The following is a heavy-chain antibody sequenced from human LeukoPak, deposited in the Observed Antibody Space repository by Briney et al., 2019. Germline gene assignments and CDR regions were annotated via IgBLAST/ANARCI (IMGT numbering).Heavy chain of an antibody. D-gene: IGHD6-19*01. Sequence: SETLSLTCTVSGGSISSYYWSWIRQPPGKGLEWIGYIYYSGSTNYNPSLKSRVTISVDTSKNQFSLKLSSVTAADTAVYYCARARPIAVAGLSLSYYFDYWGQGTLVTVSS. J-gene: IGHJ4*02. CDR2: IYYSGST. CDR3: ARARPIAVAGLSLSYYFDY. V-gene: IGHV4-59*01. CDR1: GGSISSYY.